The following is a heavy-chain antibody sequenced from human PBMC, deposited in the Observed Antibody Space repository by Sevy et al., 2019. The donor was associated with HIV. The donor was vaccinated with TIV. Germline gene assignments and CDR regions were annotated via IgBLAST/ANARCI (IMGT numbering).Heavy chain of an antibody. V-gene: IGHV3-23*01. CDR3: AKGSNRVAGPLIYYYYYMDV. CDR2: ISGSGGST. Sequence: GGSLRLSCAASGFTFSSYAMSWVRQAPGKGLEWVSAISGSGGSTSYADSVKGRFTISRDNSKNTLYLQMNSLGAEDTAVYYCAKGSNRVAGPLIYYYYYMDVWGKGTTVTVSS. CDR1: GFTFSSYA. J-gene: IGHJ6*03. D-gene: IGHD6-19*01.